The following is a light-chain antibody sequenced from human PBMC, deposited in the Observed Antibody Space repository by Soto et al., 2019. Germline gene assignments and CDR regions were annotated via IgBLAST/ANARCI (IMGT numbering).Light chain of an antibody. CDR1: QSVSNN. Sequence: EIVMTTSPSTLSVSPGERATDPCRASQSVSNNLAWYQQKPGQAPSLLIYGASARATGIPDRFSGSGSGTDFTLTISRLEPEDFAVYYCQQYGSSPWTFGQGTKVDIK. CDR3: QQYGSSPWT. CDR2: GAS. J-gene: IGKJ1*01. V-gene: IGKV3-20*01.